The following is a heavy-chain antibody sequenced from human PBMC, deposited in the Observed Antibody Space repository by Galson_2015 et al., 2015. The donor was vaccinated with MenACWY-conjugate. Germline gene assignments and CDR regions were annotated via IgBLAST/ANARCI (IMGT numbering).Heavy chain of an antibody. J-gene: IGHJ4*02. CDR1: GGSISSGGYY. Sequence: TLSLTCTVSGGSISSGGYYWSWIRQHPGKGLEWIGYIYYSGSTYYNPSLKSRVTISVDTSKNQFSLKLSSVTAADTAVYYCARDRGGYGDSSGYYYHHYFDYWGQGTLVTVSS. CDR3: ARDRGGYGDSSGYYYHHYFDY. D-gene: IGHD3-22*01. CDR2: IYYSGST. V-gene: IGHV4-31*03.